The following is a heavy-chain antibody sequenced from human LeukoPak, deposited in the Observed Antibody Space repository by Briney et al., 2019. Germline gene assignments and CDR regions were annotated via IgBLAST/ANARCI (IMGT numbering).Heavy chain of an antibody. CDR2: INYGGSGST. D-gene: IGHD3-9*01. J-gene: IGHJ5*02. V-gene: IGHV4-39*01. CDR1: GGSISSYY. Sequence: SSETLSLTCTVSGGSISSYYWGWIRQPPGKGLEWIGNINYGGSGSTYYNPSLKSRVTISVDTSRSQFSLKLNSVTAADTAVYYCARLPTGYPNWFDPWGQGTLVTVSS. CDR3: ARLPTGYPNWFDP.